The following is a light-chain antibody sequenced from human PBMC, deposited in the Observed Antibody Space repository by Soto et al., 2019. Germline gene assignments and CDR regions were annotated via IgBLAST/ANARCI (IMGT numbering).Light chain of an antibody. CDR1: SSNIGAGYD. Sequence: QSVLTQPPSVSGAPGQRVTISCTGSSSNIGAGYDVHWYQQLPGTAPKLLIYGNSNRPSGVPDRFSGSKSGTSASLAITGLQAEAEADYYCQSYDNGLSGSDVFGTGTKLTVL. CDR2: GNS. CDR3: QSYDNGLSGSDV. J-gene: IGLJ1*01. V-gene: IGLV1-40*01.